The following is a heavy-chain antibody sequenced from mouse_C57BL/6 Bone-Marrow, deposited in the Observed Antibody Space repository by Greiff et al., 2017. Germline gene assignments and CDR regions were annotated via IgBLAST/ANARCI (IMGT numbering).Heavy chain of an antibody. CDR1: GYTFTDYY. V-gene: IGHV1-26*01. Sequence: EVQLQQSGPELVKPGASVKISCKASGYTFTDYYMNWVKQSHGKSLEWIGDINPNNGGTSYNQKFKGKATLTVDKSSSTADMELRSLTSEDSAVYYCATDYFDYWGQGTTLTVSS. CDR2: INPNNGGT. CDR3: ATDYFDY. J-gene: IGHJ2*01.